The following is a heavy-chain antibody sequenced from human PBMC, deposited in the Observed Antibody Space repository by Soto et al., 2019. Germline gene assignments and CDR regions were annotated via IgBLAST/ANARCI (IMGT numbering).Heavy chain of an antibody. V-gene: IGHV4-59*01. J-gene: IGHJ4*02. CDR3: AAYDSEGYFDY. CDR2: VYFSGST. D-gene: IGHD3-22*01. CDR1: GGSITNFH. Sequence: ETLSLTCTVSGGSITNFHWSWIRQPPGKGLEWIGYVYFSGSTKYNPSFKSRVTMSIDTSKNEFSLRLISVTAADSAAYFCAAYDSEGYFDYWGQGALVTVSS.